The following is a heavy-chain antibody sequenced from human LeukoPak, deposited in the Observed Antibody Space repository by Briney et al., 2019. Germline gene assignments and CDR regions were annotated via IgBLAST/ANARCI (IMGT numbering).Heavy chain of an antibody. D-gene: IGHD3-22*01. J-gene: IGHJ6*03. CDR1: GGSFSGYY. CDR2: INHSGST. V-gene: IGHV4-34*01. CDR3: ARAEGKYYYDSSGPRNYYYYMDV. Sequence: SETLSLTCAVYGGSFSGYYWSWIRQPPGKGLEWIGEINHSGSTNYNPSLKSRVTILVDTSKNQFSLKLSSVTAADTAVYYCARAEGKYYYDSSGPRNYYYYMDVWGKGTTVTVSS.